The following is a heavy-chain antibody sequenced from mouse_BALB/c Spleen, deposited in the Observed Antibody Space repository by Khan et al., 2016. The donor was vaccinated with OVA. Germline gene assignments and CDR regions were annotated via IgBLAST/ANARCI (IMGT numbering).Heavy chain of an antibody. CDR3: ARGSDNSRFAY. Sequence: VQLQESGAELVRPGVSVKISCKGSGYTFTDYAMHWVKQSHAKSLEWIGVISTYYGDADYNQKFKGKATMTVDKSSSTAYMELARLTSEDSAIYYRARGSDNSRFAYWGQGTLVTVSA. CDR2: ISTYYGDA. D-gene: IGHD1-3*01. V-gene: IGHV1S137*01. J-gene: IGHJ3*01. CDR1: GYTFTDYA.